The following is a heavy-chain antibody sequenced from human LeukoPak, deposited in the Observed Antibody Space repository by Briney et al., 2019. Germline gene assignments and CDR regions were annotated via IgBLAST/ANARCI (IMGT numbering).Heavy chain of an antibody. D-gene: IGHD3-22*01. CDR1: GFTLTSYL. V-gene: IGHV3-7*01. CDR3: ARDGVVSPWPEYFQH. Sequence: GGSLRLSCSASGFTLTSYLMSWVRQAPGKGREGVANIKQDGSEKYYVDSVKGRFTISRDNAKNSLYLQMNSLRAEDTAVYYCARDGVVSPWPEYFQHWGQGTLVTVSS. J-gene: IGHJ1*01. CDR2: IKQDGSEK.